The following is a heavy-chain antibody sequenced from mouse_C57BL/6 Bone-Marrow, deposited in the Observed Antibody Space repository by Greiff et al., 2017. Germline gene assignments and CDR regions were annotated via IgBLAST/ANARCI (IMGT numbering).Heavy chain of an antibody. CDR3: AKNGRESAMDY. CDR1: GFSLTGYD. D-gene: IGHD4-1*01. CDR2: IWSGGGT. Sequence: QVQLQQSGPGLVQPSQSLSITCTVSGFSLTGYDVHWVHQPPGKGLEWLGVIWSGGGTDYNAAFISRLSISNDNSKSQVFYKMHSLQADDTAIYYCAKNGRESAMDYWGQGTSVTVSS. V-gene: IGHV2-4*01. J-gene: IGHJ4*01.